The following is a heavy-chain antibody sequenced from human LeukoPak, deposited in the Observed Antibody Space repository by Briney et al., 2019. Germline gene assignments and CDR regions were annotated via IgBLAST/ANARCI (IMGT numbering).Heavy chain of an antibody. CDR3: AKDVGIYYMNV. V-gene: IGHV3-23*01. CDR2: ISGSGGST. J-gene: IGHJ6*03. D-gene: IGHD2-15*01. CDR1: GFTFTSYA. Sequence: PGGSLRLSCAASGFTFTSYAMSWVRQAPGKGLEWVSVISGSGGSTYYADSVKGRFTISRDNSKDTLYLQMNSLRAEDTAVYYCAKDVGIYYMNVWGKGTAVTVSS.